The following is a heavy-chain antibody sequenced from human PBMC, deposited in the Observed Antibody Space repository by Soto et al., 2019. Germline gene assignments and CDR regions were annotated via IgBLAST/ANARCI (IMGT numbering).Heavy chain of an antibody. CDR1: GDSASSISAA. D-gene: IGHD5-12*01. CDR2: TYYRSKWNN. CDR3: ARGDGYHFDY. J-gene: IGHJ4*02. Sequence: PSQTIPLTCAISGDSASSISAAWNWIRQSPSRGLEWLGRTYYRSKWNNDYSISVKSRITINPDTSKNHFSLQLNSVTPEDTAVYYCARGDGYHFDYRGQGTLVTVSS. V-gene: IGHV6-1*01.